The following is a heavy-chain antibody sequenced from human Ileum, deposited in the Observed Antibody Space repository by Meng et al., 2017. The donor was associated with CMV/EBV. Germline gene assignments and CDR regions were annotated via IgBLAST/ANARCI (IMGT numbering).Heavy chain of an antibody. CDR3: VRQVVAASFDY. D-gene: IGHD2-15*01. V-gene: IGHV4-30-4*08. J-gene: IGHJ4*02. CDR2: IYYSGSP. Sequence: QAPSQESGPGLLKPSPTLSPTSMFAGVSLTSGNYFWSWIRQPPGRGLEWIGYIYYSGSPYYKPSLKSRVTISLDTSKNQFSLNLRSVTATDSAVYYCVRQVVAASFDYWGQGALVT. CDR1: GVSLTSGNYF.